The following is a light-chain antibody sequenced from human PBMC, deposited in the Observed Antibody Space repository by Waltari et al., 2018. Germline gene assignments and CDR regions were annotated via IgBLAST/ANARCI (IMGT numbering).Light chain of an antibody. CDR1: SSNIGSSY. Sequence: QSVLTQPPSASGTPGQRVTISCSGSSSNIGSSYVYWYQQVPGTAPKLLICRNKQLPAGVPARFAGSKSGTSASLAISGLRSEYEADYYCEAWDDSLSVLVFGGGTKVTVL. CDR2: RNK. J-gene: IGLJ3*02. V-gene: IGLV1-47*01. CDR3: EAWDDSLSVLV.